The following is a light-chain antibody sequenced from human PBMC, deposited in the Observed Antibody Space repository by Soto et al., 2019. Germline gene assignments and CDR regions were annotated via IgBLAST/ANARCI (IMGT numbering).Light chain of an antibody. CDR1: QCLPRNY. CDR3: QQYDKSWA. V-gene: IGKV3D-20*01. J-gene: IGKJ1*01. Sequence: IVFPQSPPSLSVFHGQTGTLSCMASQCLPRNYFAWYQQRPGLAPRLLISDASKMATDVPDRFSGSGSGTDFTLTISRREPEDFAVYFCQQYDKSWALCPGTKVDIK. CDR2: DAS.